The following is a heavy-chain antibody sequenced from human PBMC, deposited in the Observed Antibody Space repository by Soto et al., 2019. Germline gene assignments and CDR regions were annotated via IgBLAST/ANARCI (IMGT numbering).Heavy chain of an antibody. J-gene: IGHJ4*02. D-gene: IGHD6-19*01. V-gene: IGHV3-30*03. Sequence: QVQLVESGGGVVQPGRSLRLSCAASGFTFSSYGMHWVRQAPGKGLEWVAVISYDGSNKYYADSVKGRFTISRDNSKNTLYLQMNSLRAEDTAVYYCAIYSSGVYPLDYWGQGTLVTVSS. CDR2: ISYDGSNK. CDR3: AIYSSGVYPLDY. CDR1: GFTFSSYG.